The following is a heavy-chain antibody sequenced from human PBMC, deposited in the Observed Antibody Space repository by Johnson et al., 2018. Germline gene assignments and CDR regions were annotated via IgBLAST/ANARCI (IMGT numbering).Heavy chain of an antibody. CDR3: TTGYHDFNAFDI. Sequence: AQLVESGGGLVQQRGSLKLSCAASDFTFTYAWRNWVRPAPGKGLEWVGRIKSKTDGGTTDYAAPVKGRFTISRDASKNTLYLQINSLKIENTAVYYCTTGYHDFNAFDIWGQGTMVTVSS. D-gene: IGHD3-22*01. CDR1: DFTFTYAW. J-gene: IGHJ3*02. V-gene: IGHV3-15*07. CDR2: IKSKTDGGTT.